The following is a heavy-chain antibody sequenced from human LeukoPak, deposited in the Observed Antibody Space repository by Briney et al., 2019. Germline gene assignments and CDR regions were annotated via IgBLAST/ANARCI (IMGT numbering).Heavy chain of an antibody. Sequence: PGGSLRLSCAASGFTFSSYSMNWVRQAPGKGLEWVSSISSGGSFIYYADSVKGRFTISRDNAKNTLYLQMNSLRAEDTAVYYCAKDGSTSYLHYYYYYGMDVWGQGTTVTVSS. J-gene: IGHJ6*02. CDR2: ISSGGSFI. CDR3: AKDGSTSYLHYYYYYGMDV. D-gene: IGHD2-2*01. V-gene: IGHV3-21*01. CDR1: GFTFSSYS.